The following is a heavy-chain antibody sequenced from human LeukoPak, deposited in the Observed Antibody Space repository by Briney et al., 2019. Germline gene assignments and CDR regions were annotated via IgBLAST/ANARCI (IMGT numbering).Heavy chain of an antibody. CDR1: GYTFTSYA. CDR3: AREVGIRGHFDY. CDR2: IIPIFGTA. Sequence: SVKVSCKASGYTFTSYAMNWVRQAPGQGLEWMGGIIPIFGTANYAQKFQGRVTITADESTSTAYMELSSLRSEDTAVYYCAREVGIRGHFDYWGRGTPVTVSS. V-gene: IGHV1-69*13. D-gene: IGHD1-26*01. J-gene: IGHJ4*02.